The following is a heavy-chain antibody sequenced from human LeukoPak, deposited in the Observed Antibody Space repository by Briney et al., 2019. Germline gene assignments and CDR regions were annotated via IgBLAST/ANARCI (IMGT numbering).Heavy chain of an antibody. CDR1: GFTFSKYA. Sequence: GGSLRLSCAASGFTFSKYAMSWVRQAPGKGLEWVSTISGSGGSTYYADSVKGRFTISRDNSKNTLYLQMNSLRAEDTAVYYCAKAIVPAATIELFDFWGQGALVTVSS. V-gene: IGHV3-23*01. D-gene: IGHD2-2*01. J-gene: IGHJ4*02. CDR3: AKAIVPAATIELFDF. CDR2: ISGSGGST.